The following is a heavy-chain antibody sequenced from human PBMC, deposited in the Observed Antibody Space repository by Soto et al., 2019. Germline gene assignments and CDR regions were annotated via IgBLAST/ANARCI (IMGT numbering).Heavy chain of an antibody. D-gene: IGHD6-13*01. CDR3: TLGSWSAETFDI. CDR1: GGTFSTYT. V-gene: IGHV1-69*02. CDR2: IIPMLDIT. J-gene: IGHJ3*02. Sequence: SVKVSCKASGGTFSTYTIIWVRQAPGQGLEWMGRIIPMLDITNTAQNFQGRVTITADKSTSTAYLELSALRSDDTAIYFCTLGSWSAETFDIWGRGTLVTVSS.